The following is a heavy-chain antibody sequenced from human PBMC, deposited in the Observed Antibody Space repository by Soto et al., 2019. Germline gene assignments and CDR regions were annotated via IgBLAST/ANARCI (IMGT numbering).Heavy chain of an antibody. V-gene: IGHV4-34*01. CDR1: GGSFSVYY. D-gene: IGHD3-10*01. Sequence: QVQLQQWGAGLLKPSETLSLTCAVYGGSFSVYYWSWIRQPPGKGLEWIGEINHSGSTNYNPSLKSRVTISVDTSKNQFSLKLSSVTAADTAVYYCASVWFGELSPLGAAYDYWGQGTLVTVSS. CDR3: ASVWFGELSPLGAAYDY. J-gene: IGHJ4*02. CDR2: INHSGST.